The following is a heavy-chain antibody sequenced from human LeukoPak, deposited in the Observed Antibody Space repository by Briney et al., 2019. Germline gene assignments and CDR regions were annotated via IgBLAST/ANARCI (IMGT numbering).Heavy chain of an antibody. CDR3: ARDRGTWNDDGFDY. D-gene: IGHD1-1*01. Sequence: SQTLSLTCTVSGGSISSNDYYWSWIRQPAGKGLEWIGRIYISGSTNYNPSLKSRVTMSVDTSKNQFSLKLSSVTAADTAVYYCARDRGTWNDDGFDYWGQGTLVTVSS. V-gene: IGHV4-61*02. J-gene: IGHJ4*02. CDR1: GGSISSNDYY. CDR2: IYISGST.